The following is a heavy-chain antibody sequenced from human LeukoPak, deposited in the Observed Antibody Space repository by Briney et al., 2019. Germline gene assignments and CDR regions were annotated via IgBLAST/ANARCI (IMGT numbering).Heavy chain of an antibody. Sequence: PSETLSLTCTVSGGSISSSSYYWGWIRQPPGKGLEWIGSIYYSGSTYYNPSLKSRVTISVDTSKNQFSLKLSSVTAADTAVYYCARSLSSSWYGYYFDYWGQGTLVTVSS. V-gene: IGHV4-39*07. CDR1: GGSISSSSYY. J-gene: IGHJ4*02. CDR3: ARSLSSSWYGYYFDY. CDR2: IYYSGST. D-gene: IGHD6-13*01.